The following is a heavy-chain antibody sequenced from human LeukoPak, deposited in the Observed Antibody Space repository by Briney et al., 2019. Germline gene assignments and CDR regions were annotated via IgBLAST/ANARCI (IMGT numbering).Heavy chain of an antibody. V-gene: IGHV4-61*01. Sequence: SETLSLTCTVSGGSVSSGSYYWSWIRQPPGKGLEWIGYIYYSGSTYYNPSLKSRVTISVDTSKNQFSLKLSSVTAADTAVYYCARLDSSSWYYFDYWGQGTLVTVSS. CDR3: ARLDSSSWYYFDY. J-gene: IGHJ4*02. CDR1: GGSVSSGSYY. D-gene: IGHD6-13*01. CDR2: IYYSGST.